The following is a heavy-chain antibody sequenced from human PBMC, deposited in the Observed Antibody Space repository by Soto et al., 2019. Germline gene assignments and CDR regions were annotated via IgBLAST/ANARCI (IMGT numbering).Heavy chain of an antibody. Sequence: QVHVQQSGPGLVKPSETLSLSCTVSSGPSSSHNWGWLRQPPGRGLEWIGYVYYTGATSYNPSLKSRVTISAETSTNHISLTLGSVTAADTAVYYCVRQGIDYLHGLVDVWGQGTTVSVSS. D-gene: IGHD1-26*01. J-gene: IGHJ6*02. CDR1: SGPSSSHN. V-gene: IGHV4-59*08. CDR2: VYYTGAT. CDR3: VRQGIDYLHGLVDV.